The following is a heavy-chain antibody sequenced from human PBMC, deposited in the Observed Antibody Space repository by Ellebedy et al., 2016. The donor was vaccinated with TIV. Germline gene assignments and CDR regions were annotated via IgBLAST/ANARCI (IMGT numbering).Heavy chain of an antibody. J-gene: IGHJ4*02. V-gene: IGHV3-48*02. CDR3: VSGYSGGWYGIDY. Sequence: GESLKISCTASGFTFSSYSMSWVRQAPGKGLEWVSYISISSSDIFYADSVEGRFTISRDNAKNSLYLQMNSLRDEDTAVYYFVSGYSGGWYGIDYWGQGTLVTVSS. CDR2: ISISSSDI. D-gene: IGHD6-19*01. CDR1: GFTFSSYS.